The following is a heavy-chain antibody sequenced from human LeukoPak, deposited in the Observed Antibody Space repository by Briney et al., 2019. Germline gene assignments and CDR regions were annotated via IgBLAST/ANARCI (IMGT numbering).Heavy chain of an antibody. D-gene: IGHD3-16*01. V-gene: IGHV3-7*03. CDR3: ARDGFGTGSN. J-gene: IGHJ4*02. CDR2: IKQDGSEK. CDR1: GFIFGSYW. Sequence: GGSLRLSCAASGFIFGSYWMSWVRQPPGRGLEWVANIKQDGSEKNYVDSVKGRFIISRDNAKNSLYLQMNTLGADDTAVYYCARDGFGTGSNWGQGTLVTVSS.